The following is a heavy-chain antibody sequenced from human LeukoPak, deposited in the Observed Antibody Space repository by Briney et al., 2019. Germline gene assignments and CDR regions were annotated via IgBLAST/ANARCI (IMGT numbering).Heavy chain of an antibody. Sequence: GGSLRLSCAASGFTFSSYEMNWVRQAPGKGLEWVSYISGSGSAIYYADSVKGRFTISRDNAKNSLYLQMNSLRAEDTALYYCARGYGSVLDYWGQGTLVTVSS. V-gene: IGHV3-48*03. D-gene: IGHD3-10*01. CDR2: ISGSGSAI. CDR1: GFTFSSYE. CDR3: ARGYGSVLDY. J-gene: IGHJ4*02.